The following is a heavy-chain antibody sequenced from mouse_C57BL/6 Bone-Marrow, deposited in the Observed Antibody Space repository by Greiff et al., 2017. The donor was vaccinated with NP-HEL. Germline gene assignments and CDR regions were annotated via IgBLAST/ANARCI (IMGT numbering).Heavy chain of an antibody. J-gene: IGHJ3*01. CDR3: ARGDDYDPGGFAY. CDR1: GYTFTNYW. CDR2: IYPGGGYT. Sequence: VQLQQSGAELVRPGTSVKMSCKASGYTFTNYWIGWAKQRPGHGLEWIGDIYPGGGYTNYNEKFKGKATLTADKSSSTAYMQFSSLTSEDSAIYYWARGDDYDPGGFAYWGQGTLVTVSA. V-gene: IGHV1-63*01. D-gene: IGHD2-4*01.